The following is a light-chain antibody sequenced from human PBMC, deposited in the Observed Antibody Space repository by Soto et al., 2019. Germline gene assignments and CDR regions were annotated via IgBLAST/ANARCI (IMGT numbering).Light chain of an antibody. CDR1: SSDVGNYKY. V-gene: IGLV2-14*01. CDR2: EVS. J-gene: IGLJ1*01. CDR3: LSYTSSGTYV. Sequence: QSVLTQPASVSGSPGQSITISCTGTSSDVGNYKYVSWYQQHPGKAPKLSIYEVSNRPSGVSDRFSGSKSGNTASLTISGLQAEDETDYYCLSYTSSGTYVFGTGTKVTVL.